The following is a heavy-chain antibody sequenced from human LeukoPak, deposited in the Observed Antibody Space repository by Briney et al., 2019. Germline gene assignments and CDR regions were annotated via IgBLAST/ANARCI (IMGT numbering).Heavy chain of an antibody. V-gene: IGHV3-48*01. J-gene: IGHJ3*02. Sequence: GGSLRLSCASSGFTFTIFGVNWVRQAPGRGPEWVSYIDARSGITYYADSVQGRFTISRDNAKESVFLQMNRLRVDDTAVYYCARTYDFGRGPPGDAFDNWGQGTPVTVSS. D-gene: IGHD3-3*01. CDR2: IDARSGIT. CDR3: ARTYDFGRGPPGDAFDN. CDR1: GFTFTIFG.